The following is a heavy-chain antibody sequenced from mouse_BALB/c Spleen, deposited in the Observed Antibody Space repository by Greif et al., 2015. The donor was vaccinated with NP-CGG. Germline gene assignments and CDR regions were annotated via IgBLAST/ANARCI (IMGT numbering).Heavy chain of an antibody. V-gene: IGHV3-6*02. CDR3: ARERDYYGSRYYFDY. CDR2: ISYDGSN. J-gene: IGHJ2*01. Sequence: VQLQQSGPGLVKPSQSLSLTCSVTGYSITSGYYWNWIRQFPGNKLEWMGYISYDGSNNYNPSLKNRISITRDKSKNQFFLKLNSVTTEDTATYYCARERDYYGSRYYFDYWGQGTTLTVSS. CDR1: GYSITSGYY. D-gene: IGHD1-1*01.